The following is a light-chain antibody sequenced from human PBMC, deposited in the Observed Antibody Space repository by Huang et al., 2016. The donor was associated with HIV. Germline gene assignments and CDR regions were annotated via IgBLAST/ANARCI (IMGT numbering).Light chain of an antibody. CDR2: DTS. V-gene: IGKV3-15*01. J-gene: IGKJ4*01. CDR1: HIVANK. CDR3: QHYNNWPLS. Sequence: EIVMTQSPAVLSLSPGERATLSCTSSHIVANKLACYQQKPGRAPRLVIYDTSTRYIGVPARFSGSGSVTKFTLTISGLQSEDFAVYYCQHYNNWPLSFGGGTRVEIK.